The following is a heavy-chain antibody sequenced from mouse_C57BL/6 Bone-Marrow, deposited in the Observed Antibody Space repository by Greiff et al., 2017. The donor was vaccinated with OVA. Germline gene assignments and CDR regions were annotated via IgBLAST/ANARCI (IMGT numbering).Heavy chain of an antibody. D-gene: IGHD2-5*01. CDR3: AVVGSNPYYAMDY. J-gene: IGHJ4*01. Sequence: QVQLQQPGAELVRPGSSVKLSCKASGYTFTSYWMHWVKQRPIQGLEWIGNIDPSDSETHYNQKFKDKATLTVDKSSSTAYMQLSSLTSEDSAVYYCAVVGSNPYYAMDYWGQGTSVTVSS. CDR2: IDPSDSET. CDR1: GYTFTSYW. V-gene: IGHV1-52*01.